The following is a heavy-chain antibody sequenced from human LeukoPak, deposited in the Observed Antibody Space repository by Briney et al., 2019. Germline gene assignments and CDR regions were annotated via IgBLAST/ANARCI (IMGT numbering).Heavy chain of an antibody. D-gene: IGHD6-19*01. CDR3: VYSSGWYPNFDY. J-gene: IGHJ4*02. CDR2: IKQDGSEK. V-gene: IGHV3-7*01. CDR1: GFTFSSYW. Sequence: GGSLRLSCAASGFTFSSYWMSWVRQAPGKGLEWVANIKQDGSEKYYVDSVKGRFTISRDNAKNSLYLQMNGLRAEDTAVYYCVYSSGWYPNFDYWGQGTLVTVSS.